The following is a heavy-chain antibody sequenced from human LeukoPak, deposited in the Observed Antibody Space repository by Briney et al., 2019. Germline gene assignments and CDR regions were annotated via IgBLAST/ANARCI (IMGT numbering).Heavy chain of an antibody. CDR3: ARRDFDIGWFAP. J-gene: IGHJ5*02. D-gene: IGHD3-22*01. V-gene: IGHV4-39*01. CDR2: IYYNGNT. CDR1: GGSISSTASY. Sequence: PSETLSLTCTVSGGSISSTASYWAWIRQPPGKGLEWIGSIYYNGNTYYHPSLKSRVTMSEDTSKNQFSLKLNSVTAADTAVYYCARRDFDIGWFAPWGQGILVTVSS.